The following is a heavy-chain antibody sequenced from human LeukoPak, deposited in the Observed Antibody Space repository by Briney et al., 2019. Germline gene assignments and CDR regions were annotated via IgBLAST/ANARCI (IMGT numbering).Heavy chain of an antibody. Sequence: PGGSLRLSCAASGFTFSSYSMNWVRQAPGKGLEWVSYISSSSSTIYYADSVKGRFTISRDNAKNSLYLQTNSLRDEDTAVYYCARDSVVRGVFGMDVWGQGTTVTVSS. CDR1: GFTFSSYS. CDR3: ARDSVVRGVFGMDV. D-gene: IGHD3-10*01. V-gene: IGHV3-48*02. J-gene: IGHJ6*02. CDR2: ISSSSSTI.